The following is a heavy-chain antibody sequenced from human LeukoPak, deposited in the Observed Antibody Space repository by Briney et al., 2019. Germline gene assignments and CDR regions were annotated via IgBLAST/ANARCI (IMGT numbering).Heavy chain of an antibody. CDR2: IYYSGST. J-gene: IGHJ4*02. Sequence: SETLSLTCTVSGGSISAHCWSWIRQPPGKGLEWIGYIYYSGSTNYNPSLQSRVTISVDTSKNQFSLKLSSVTAADTAVYYCARQGITGTTSYFDYWGQGTLVTVSS. D-gene: IGHD1-7*01. CDR3: ARQGITGTTSYFDY. V-gene: IGHV4-59*11. CDR1: GGSISAHC.